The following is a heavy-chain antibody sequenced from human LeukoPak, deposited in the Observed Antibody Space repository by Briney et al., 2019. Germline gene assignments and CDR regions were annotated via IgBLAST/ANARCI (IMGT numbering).Heavy chain of an antibody. V-gene: IGHV4-39*07. J-gene: IGHJ4*02. CDR2: IYYSGST. Sequence: PSETLSLTCTVSGGSISSSSYYWGWIRQPPGKGLEWIGSIYYSGSTYYNPSLKSRVTISVGTSKNQFSLKLSSVTAADTAVYYCARRRGGNNYYFDYWGQGTLVTVSS. CDR1: GGSISSSSYY. CDR3: ARRRGGNNYYFDY. D-gene: IGHD4-23*01.